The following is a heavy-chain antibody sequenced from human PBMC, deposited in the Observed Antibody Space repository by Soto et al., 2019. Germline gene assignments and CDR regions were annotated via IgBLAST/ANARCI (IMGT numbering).Heavy chain of an antibody. CDR2: IYYSGST. Sequence: PSETLSLTCTVSGGSISSYYWSWIRQPPGKGLEWIGYIYYSGSTNYNPSLKSRVTISVDTSKNQFSLKLSSVTAADTAVYYCARHWVDSGYDLGIDYWGQGTLVTVS. J-gene: IGHJ4*02. V-gene: IGHV4-59*08. D-gene: IGHD5-12*01. CDR3: ARHWVDSGYDLGIDY. CDR1: GGSISSYY.